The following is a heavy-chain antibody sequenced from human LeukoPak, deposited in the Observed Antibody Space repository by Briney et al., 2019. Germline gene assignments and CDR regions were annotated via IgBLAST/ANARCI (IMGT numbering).Heavy chain of an antibody. D-gene: IGHD2-2*01. CDR1: GFTFSTYG. CDR2: ISSSSSYI. V-gene: IGHV3-21*01. J-gene: IGHJ4*02. CDR3: ARVPYCSSTSCLYFDY. Sequence: GGSLRLSCAASGFTFSTYGMHWVRQGPGKGLEWVSSISSSSSYIYYADSVKGRFTISRDNAKNSLYLQMNSLRAEDTAVYYCARVPYCSSTSCLYFDYWGQGTLVTVSS.